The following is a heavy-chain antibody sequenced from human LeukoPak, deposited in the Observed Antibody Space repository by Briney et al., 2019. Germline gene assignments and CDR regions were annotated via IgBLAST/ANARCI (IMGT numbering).Heavy chain of an antibody. CDR1: GYSENFYG. J-gene: IGHJ4*02. Sequence: ASVKVSCKTSGYSENFYGITWVRQVAGQGLEWMGWISAQHGQTEYAPNSQDRVTMTTDTYTNTAYMELRSLRSDDTAVYYCAGSLGYCTSNVCYLKYWGQGTLVTVSS. CDR2: ISAQHGQT. D-gene: IGHD2-8*01. V-gene: IGHV1-18*01. CDR3: AGSLGYCTSNVCYLKY.